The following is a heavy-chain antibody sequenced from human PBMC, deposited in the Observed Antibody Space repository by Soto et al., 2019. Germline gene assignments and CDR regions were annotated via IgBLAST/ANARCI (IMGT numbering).Heavy chain of an antibody. CDR2: LYSGGST. CDR3: AKGANSFYFDY. Sequence: GGSLRLSCAASGITVSSRFMSWVRQAPGKGLEWVSILYSGGSTYYADSVKGRFTISRDDSKNTLYLQMNSLRAEDTAVYYCAKGANSFYFDYWGQGTLVTVSS. V-gene: IGHV3-53*01. CDR1: GITVSSRF. J-gene: IGHJ4*02. D-gene: IGHD2-15*01.